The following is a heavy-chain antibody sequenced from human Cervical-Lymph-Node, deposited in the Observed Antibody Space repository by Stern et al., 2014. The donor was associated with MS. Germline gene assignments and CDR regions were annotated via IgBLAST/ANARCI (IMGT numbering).Heavy chain of an antibody. D-gene: IGHD4-17*01. CDR1: GFTFSRNS. CDR3: ARDRGDNGDYVNYHDMDV. V-gene: IGHV3-21*01. J-gene: IGHJ6*02. Sequence: VQLVESGGGLVKPGGSLRLSCATSGFTFSRNSLNWVRQAPGKGLEWVSSVSSASTYIFYADSVKGRFTISRDNDKNSLYLQMNSLRAEDTAVYYCARDRGDNGDYVNYHDMDVWGPGTTVIVSS. CDR2: VSSASTYI.